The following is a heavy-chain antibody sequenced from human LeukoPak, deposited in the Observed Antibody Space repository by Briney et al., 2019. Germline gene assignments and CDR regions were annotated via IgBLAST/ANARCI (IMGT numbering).Heavy chain of an antibody. D-gene: IGHD3-10*01. CDR2: IHTIWST. V-gene: IGHV4-61*02. J-gene: IGHJ4*02. CDR3: ARESAMARGTMIDY. CDR1: GGSISSGSYY. Sequence: PSETLSLTCTVSGGSISSGSYYWSWIRQSAGKGLEWIGRIHTIWSTNYNPSLKSRVTISVDTSKNQFSLKLSSVTAADTAVYYCARESAMARGTMIDYWGQGTLVTVSS.